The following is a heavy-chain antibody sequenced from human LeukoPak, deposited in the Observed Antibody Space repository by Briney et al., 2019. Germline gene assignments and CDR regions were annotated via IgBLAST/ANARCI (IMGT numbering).Heavy chain of an antibody. V-gene: IGHV4-4*07. D-gene: IGHD3-3*01. CDR3: ARGRGDFWSGYSPNWFDP. CDR2: IYTSGST. J-gene: IGHJ5*02. CDR1: GGSISSYY. Sequence: SETLSLTCTVSGGSISSYYWSWIRQPAGKGLEWIGRIYTSGSTNYNPSLKSRVTMSVDTSKNQFSLKLSSVTAADTAVYYCARGRGDFWSGYSPNWFDPWGQGTLVTVSS.